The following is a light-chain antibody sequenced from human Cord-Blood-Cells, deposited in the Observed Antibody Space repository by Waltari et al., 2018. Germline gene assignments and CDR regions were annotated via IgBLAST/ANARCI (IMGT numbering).Light chain of an antibody. CDR3: CSYAGSYTLV. CDR1: SSDVGGYNY. CDR2: DVS. J-gene: IGLJ2*01. Sequence: QSALTQPRPVSGSPGQSVTISCAGTSSDVGGYNYVSWYQQHPGKAPQLMIYDVSKRPSGVPDRFSGSKSGNTASLTISGLQAEDEADYYCCSYAGSYTLVFGGGTKLT. V-gene: IGLV2-11*01.